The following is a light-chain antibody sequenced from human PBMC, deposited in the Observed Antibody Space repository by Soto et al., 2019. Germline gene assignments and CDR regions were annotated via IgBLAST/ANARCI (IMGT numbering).Light chain of an antibody. Sequence: DIQMTQSPSSLSASVGDRVTITCRASQSISNFLNWYQQKPGKAPELLIYAASSLHSGVPSRFSGSGSGTNFTLTISSLQPEDFASYSCQQSYTTPYTFGQGPKLEIK. CDR3: QQSYTTPYT. CDR1: QSISNF. CDR2: AAS. V-gene: IGKV1-39*01. J-gene: IGKJ2*01.